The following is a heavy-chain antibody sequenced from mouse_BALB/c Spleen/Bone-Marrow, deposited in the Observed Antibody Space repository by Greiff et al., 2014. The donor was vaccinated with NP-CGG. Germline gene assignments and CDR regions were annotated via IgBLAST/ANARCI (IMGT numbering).Heavy chain of an antibody. CDR2: VDPANGNT. CDR1: GFNIKDTY. Sequence: EVQLQQSGAELVKPGASAKLPCTASGFNIKDTYMHWVKQRPEQGLEWIGRVDPANGNTKYDPKFQGKATITADTSSNTAYLQLSSLTSEDTAVYYCARYRLGTYFDYWGQGTTLTVSS. J-gene: IGHJ2*01. CDR3: ARYRLGTYFDY. V-gene: IGHV14-3*02. D-gene: IGHD2-14*01.